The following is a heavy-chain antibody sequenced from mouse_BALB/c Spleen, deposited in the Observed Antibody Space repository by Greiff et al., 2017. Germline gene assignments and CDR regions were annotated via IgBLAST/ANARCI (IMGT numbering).Heavy chain of an antibody. CDR3: ARSVVRGAMDY. D-gene: IGHD2-10*02. CDR1: GYTFTRYW. J-gene: IGHJ4*01. V-gene: IGHV1-61*01. CDR2: IDPSDSET. Sequence: VQLQQPGAELVRPGASVKLSCKASGYTFTRYWMNWVKQRPGQGLEWIGMIDPSDSETHYNQKFKDKATLTVDKSSSTAYIQLSSLTSEDSAVYYCARSVVRGAMDYWGQGTSVTVSS.